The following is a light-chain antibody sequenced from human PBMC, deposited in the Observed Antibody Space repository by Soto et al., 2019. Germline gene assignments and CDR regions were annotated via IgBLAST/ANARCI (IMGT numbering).Light chain of an antibody. Sequence: DIVMTQSPDSLAVSLGERATINCKSSQSVLYSSNNKNYLAWYQQKPGQPPKLLIYWASTRESGVPDRFSGSGSGTDFTLTISSLQAEDFATYYCQQLSTYPSTFGGGTKVDIK. CDR3: QQLSTYPST. CDR1: QSVLYSSNNKNY. J-gene: IGKJ4*01. CDR2: WAS. V-gene: IGKV4-1*01.